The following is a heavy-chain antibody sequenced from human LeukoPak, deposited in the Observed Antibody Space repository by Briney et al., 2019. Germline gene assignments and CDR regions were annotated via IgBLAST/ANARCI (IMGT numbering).Heavy chain of an antibody. D-gene: IGHD3-10*01. CDR1: GFTLSGYW. J-gene: IGHJ3*02. CDR2: IKEDGSET. Sequence: PGGSLRLSCAASGFTLSGYWMSWVRQAPGKGLEWVANIKEDGSETYYVDSVKGRFTISRDNAKNSLYLHMNSLTAEDTAMYYCARDWVAGVPFDAFDIWGQGTMVSVSS. V-gene: IGHV3-7*01. CDR3: ARDWVAGVPFDAFDI.